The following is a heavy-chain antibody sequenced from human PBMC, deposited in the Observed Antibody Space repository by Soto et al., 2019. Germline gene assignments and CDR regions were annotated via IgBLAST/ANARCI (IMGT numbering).Heavy chain of an antibody. CDR3: AKDWAGYSPQYYFDY. D-gene: IGHD3-22*01. J-gene: IGHJ4*02. CDR1: GFTFSSYG. CDR2: ISYDGSNK. Sequence: QVQLVESGGGVVQPGRSLRLSCAASGFTFSSYGMHWVRQAPGKGLEWVAVISYDGSNKYYADSVKGRFTISRDNSKNTLYRQMNSLRAEDTAVYYCAKDWAGYSPQYYFDYWGQGTLVTVSS. V-gene: IGHV3-30*18.